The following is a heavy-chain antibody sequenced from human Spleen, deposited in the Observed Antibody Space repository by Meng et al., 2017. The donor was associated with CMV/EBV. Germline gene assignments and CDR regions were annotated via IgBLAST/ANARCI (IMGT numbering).Heavy chain of an antibody. Sequence: GESLRLSCAASGFTFSSYAIHWVRQAPGKGLEWVSVISYDGSDKYYADSVKGRFTISRDNSKNTLYLQMSSLRAEDTAVYYCARISYYDSSGYYYEMLDYWGQGTLVTVSS. CDR1: GFTFSSYA. V-gene: IGHV3-30*04. J-gene: IGHJ4*02. D-gene: IGHD3-22*01. CDR3: ARISYYDSSGYYYEMLDY. CDR2: ISYDGSDK.